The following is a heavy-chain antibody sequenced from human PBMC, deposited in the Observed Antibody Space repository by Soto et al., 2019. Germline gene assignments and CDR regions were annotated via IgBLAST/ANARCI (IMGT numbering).Heavy chain of an antibody. V-gene: IGHV1-8*01. D-gene: IGHD1-7*01. J-gene: IGHJ3*02. CDR3: ARYNWNYGGTLDAFDI. Sequence: QVQLVQSGAEVKKPGASVKVSCKASGYTFTSYDINWVRQATGQGLEWMGWMNPNSGNTGYAQKFQGRVTMTRNTSISTAYMELSSLRSEDTAVYYCARYNWNYGGTLDAFDIWGQGTMVTVSS. CDR2: MNPNSGNT. CDR1: GYTFTSYD.